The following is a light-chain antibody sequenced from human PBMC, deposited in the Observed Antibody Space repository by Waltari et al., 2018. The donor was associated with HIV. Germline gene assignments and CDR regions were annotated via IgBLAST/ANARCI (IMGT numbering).Light chain of an antibody. J-gene: IGLJ3*02. Sequence: QSVLTQPPSASGTPGPRVTISCSGSSPNIGSNYVYWYQQLPGTTPKLLIYRNNQRPSGVPDRFSGSKSGTSASLAISGLRSEDEADYYCAAWDASLSGNWVFGGGTKLTVL. CDR3: AAWDASLSGNWV. V-gene: IGLV1-47*01. CDR1: SPNIGSNY. CDR2: RNN.